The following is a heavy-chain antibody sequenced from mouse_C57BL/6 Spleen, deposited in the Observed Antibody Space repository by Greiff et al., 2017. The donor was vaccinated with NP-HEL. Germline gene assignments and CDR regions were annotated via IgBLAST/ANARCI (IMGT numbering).Heavy chain of an antibody. CDR2: INPSSGYN. J-gene: IGHJ1*03. Sequence: QVQLQQSGAELARPGASVKMSCKASGYTFTSYTMHWVKQRPGQGLEWIGYINPSSGYNKYNQKFKDKATLTADKSSSTAYMQLSSLTSEDSAVYYWARSTVVAPYWYFDVWGTGTTVTVSS. CDR3: ARSTVVAPYWYFDV. V-gene: IGHV1-4*01. D-gene: IGHD1-1*01. CDR1: GYTFTSYT.